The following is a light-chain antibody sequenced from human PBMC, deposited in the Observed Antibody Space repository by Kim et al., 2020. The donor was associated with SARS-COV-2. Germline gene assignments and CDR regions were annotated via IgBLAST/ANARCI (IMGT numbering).Light chain of an antibody. CDR3: QSYDSSLGGSV. V-gene: IGLV1-40*01. CDR1: SSNIGAGYD. Sequence: QSVLTQPPSVSGAPGQRVTISCTGSSSNIGAGYDVHWYQQLPGTAPKLLIYGNSNRPSGVPDRFSGSKSGTSASLAITGLQAEDEADYYCQSYDSSLGGSVFGGGTQLTGL. CDR2: GNS. J-gene: IGLJ2*01.